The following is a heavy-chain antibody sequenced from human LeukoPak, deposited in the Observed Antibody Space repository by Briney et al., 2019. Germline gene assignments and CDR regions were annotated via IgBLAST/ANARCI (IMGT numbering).Heavy chain of an antibody. Sequence: PGGSLRLSCAASGFTFGTYAMNWVRQAPGKGLEWVSYISSSSSTIHFPDSVKGRFTISRDNAKNSLYLQMNGLRDEDTAVYYCARDAGSGYFDYWGQGTLVTVSS. V-gene: IGHV3-48*02. CDR3: ARDAGSGYFDY. CDR1: GFTFGTYA. D-gene: IGHD6-19*01. CDR2: ISSSSSTI. J-gene: IGHJ4*02.